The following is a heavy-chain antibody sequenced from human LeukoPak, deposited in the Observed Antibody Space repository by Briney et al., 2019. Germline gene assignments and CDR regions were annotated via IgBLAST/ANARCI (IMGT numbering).Heavy chain of an antibody. V-gene: IGHV3-7*03. D-gene: IGHD3-22*01. J-gene: IGHJ3*02. CDR1: GFTFSNYW. CDR2: IKQDGSER. Sequence: GGSLRLSCAASGFTFSNYWMTWVRQAPGKGLEWVANIKQDGSERFYVDSVKGRFTISRDNAKNSLYLQMNSLRADDTAVYYCARYYDGSTYNDAFDIWGQGTMVTVSS. CDR3: ARYYDGSTYNDAFDI.